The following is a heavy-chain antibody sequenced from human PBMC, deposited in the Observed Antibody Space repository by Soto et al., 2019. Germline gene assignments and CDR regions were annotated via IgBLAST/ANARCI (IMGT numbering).Heavy chain of an antibody. CDR3: ARRYCGGDCNYYYYGMDV. Sequence: GESLKISCEGSVYSFTSYWISWVRQMPGKGLEWMGRIDPSDSYTNYSPSFQGHVTISADKSISTAYLQWSSLKASDTAMYYCARRYCGGDCNYYYYGMDVWGQGTTVTVSS. D-gene: IGHD2-21*02. J-gene: IGHJ6*02. CDR2: IDPSDSYT. CDR1: VYSFTSYW. V-gene: IGHV5-10-1*01.